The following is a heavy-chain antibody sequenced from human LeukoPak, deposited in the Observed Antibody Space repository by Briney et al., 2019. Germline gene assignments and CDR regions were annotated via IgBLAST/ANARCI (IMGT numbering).Heavy chain of an antibody. Sequence: PSETLSLTCTVSGGSISSSSHYWGWIRQPPGKGLEWIGSIHYSGSTNFNPSLKSRVTISVDTSKNQFSLKLSSVTAADTAVYYCARRPLRYFDWLSDSDAFDIWGQGTMVTVSS. V-gene: IGHV4-39*01. CDR3: ARRPLRYFDWLSDSDAFDI. D-gene: IGHD3-9*01. CDR1: GGSISSSSHY. J-gene: IGHJ3*02. CDR2: IHYSGST.